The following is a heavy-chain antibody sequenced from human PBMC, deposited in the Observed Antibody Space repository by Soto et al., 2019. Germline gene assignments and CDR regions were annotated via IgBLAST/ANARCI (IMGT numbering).Heavy chain of an antibody. CDR3: ARDAPAAAGLVPQYYFDY. V-gene: IGHV4-31*03. CDR2: IYYSGST. CDR1: GGSLSSGGYY. J-gene: IGHJ4*02. Sequence: SETLSLTCTVSGGSLSSGGYYWSWIRQHPGKGLEWIGYIYYSGSTYYNPSLKSRVTISVDTSKNQFSLKLSSVTAADTAVYYCARDAPAAAGLVPQYYFDYWGQGTLVTVSS. D-gene: IGHD6-13*01.